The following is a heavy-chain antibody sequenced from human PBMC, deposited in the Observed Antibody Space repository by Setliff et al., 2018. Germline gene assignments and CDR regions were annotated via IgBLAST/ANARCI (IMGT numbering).Heavy chain of an antibody. V-gene: IGHV1-18*01. CDR2: INNYNFNT. CDR1: GFTFTDYG. Sequence: GASVKVSCKSSGFTFTDYGITWVRQVPGQGLEWMGWINNYNFNTQYAQKFQGRVTVTTDTSTTTAYMELRSLRADDTAVYYCARINFYVSSGYYYAPELWGQGTTVTVPS. CDR3: ARINFYVSSGYYYAPEL. J-gene: IGHJ4*02. D-gene: IGHD3-22*01.